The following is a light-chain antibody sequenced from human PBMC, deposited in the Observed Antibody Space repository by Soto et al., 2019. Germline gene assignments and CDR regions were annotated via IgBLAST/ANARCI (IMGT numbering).Light chain of an antibody. J-gene: IGLJ1*01. V-gene: IGLV1-40*01. Sequence: QSVLTQPPSVSGAPGQGVTISCTGSTSNIGAGFDVHWYQQFPGTAPKLLIYDINNRPSGVPARFSGSKSGTSASLAITGLLAEDEADYYCQSYDNSLTGAYVFGTGTKVTVL. CDR3: QSYDNSLTGAYV. CDR1: TSNIGAGFD. CDR2: DIN.